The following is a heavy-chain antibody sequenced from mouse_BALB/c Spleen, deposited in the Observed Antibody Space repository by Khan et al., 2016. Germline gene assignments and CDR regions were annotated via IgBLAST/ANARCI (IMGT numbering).Heavy chain of an antibody. CDR2: IRNKANGYTT. CDR1: GFTFTDYY. CDR3: ARDGNFDY. V-gene: IGHV7-3*02. J-gene: IGHJ2*01. Sequence: EVELVESGGGLVQPGGSLRLSCATSGFTFTDYYMSWVRQPPGKALEWLGFIRNKANGYTTEYSASVKGRFTISRDNSQSILYLQMNTLRAEVSATYYCARDGNFDYWGQGTTLTVSS.